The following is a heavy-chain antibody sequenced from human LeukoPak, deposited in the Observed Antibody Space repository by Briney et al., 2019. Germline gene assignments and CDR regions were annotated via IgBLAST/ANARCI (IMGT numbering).Heavy chain of an antibody. Sequence: GSLRLFCAASGFPFFSYAISWVRQAPGKGLEWVSAISGSGGSTYYADSVKGRFTISRDNSKNTLYLQMNSLRAEDTAVYYCAKDLDSPDVWGQGTTVTVSS. CDR3: AKDLDSPDV. V-gene: IGHV3-23*01. J-gene: IGHJ6*02. CDR1: GFPFFSYA. CDR2: ISGSGGST. D-gene: IGHD3/OR15-3a*01.